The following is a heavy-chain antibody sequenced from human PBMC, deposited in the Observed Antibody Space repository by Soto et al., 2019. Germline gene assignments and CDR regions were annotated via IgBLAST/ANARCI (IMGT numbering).Heavy chain of an antibody. CDR2: IYHSGTT. D-gene: IGHD6-19*01. J-gene: IGHJ4*02. CDR3: AREAIAVAATYYFDY. Sequence: QVQLQESGPGLVKPSGTLSLTCAVSGGSISSGNWWSWVRQPPGKGLEWIGEIYHSGTTNYNPSLKSRVTISVDKSKNQFSLKLTSVTAADTALYYCAREAIAVAATYYFDYWGQGTLVTVSS. V-gene: IGHV4-4*02. CDR1: GGSISSGNW.